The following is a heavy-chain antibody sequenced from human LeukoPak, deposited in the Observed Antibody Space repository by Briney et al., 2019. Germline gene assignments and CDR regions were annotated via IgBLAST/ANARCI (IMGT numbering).Heavy chain of an antibody. V-gene: IGHV4-61*02. J-gene: IGHJ3*02. CDR3: ARETPAVLRFLEWQSHADAFDI. CDR2: IYTSGST. CDR1: GGSISSGSYY. Sequence: SQTLSLTCTVSGGSISSGSYYWSWIRQPAGKGLEWIGRIYTSGSTNYNPSLKSRVTISVDTSKNQFSLKLSSVTAADTAVYYCARETPAVLRFLEWQSHADAFDIWGQGTMVTVSS. D-gene: IGHD3-3*01.